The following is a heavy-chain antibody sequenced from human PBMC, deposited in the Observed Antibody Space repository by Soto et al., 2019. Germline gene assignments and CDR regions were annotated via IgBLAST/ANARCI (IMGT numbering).Heavy chain of an antibody. Sequence: GGSLRLSCAASGFTFRGNWMHWVRQAPGKGLVWVSSLNSDGSSTTYADAVKGRVTISRDNAKNTLYLQMNSLRAEDTAVYYCARGGYSYGLPPDYWGQGT. CDR2: LNSDGSST. D-gene: IGHD5-18*01. J-gene: IGHJ4*02. CDR3: ARGGYSYGLPPDY. V-gene: IGHV3-74*01. CDR1: GFTFRGNW.